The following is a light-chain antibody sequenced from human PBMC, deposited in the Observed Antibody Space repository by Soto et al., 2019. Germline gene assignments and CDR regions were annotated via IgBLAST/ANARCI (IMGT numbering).Light chain of an antibody. V-gene: IGKV3-20*01. J-gene: IGKJ1*01. Sequence: EIVLTQSPGTLSLSPGERATLSCRASQSASINDLAWYQQKPGQAPRLLIYGASSRATGIPDRFSGSGSGTDFTLTISRLEPEDFAVYYCQQFGNSLWTFGQGTKVDIK. CDR1: QSASIND. CDR3: QQFGNSLWT. CDR2: GAS.